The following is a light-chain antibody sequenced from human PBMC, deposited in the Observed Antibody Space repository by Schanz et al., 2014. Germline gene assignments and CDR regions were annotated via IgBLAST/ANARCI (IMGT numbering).Light chain of an antibody. CDR1: SSNIGAGYD. CDR3: QSYDNSLSIWV. V-gene: IGLV1-40*01. J-gene: IGLJ3*02. Sequence: QSVLTQPPSVSGAPGQRATISCTGSSSNIGAGYDVHWYKQLPGTAPKLLIYGNTNRPSGVPDRFSASRSGTSASLAIIGLQADDEAVYYCQSYDNSLSIWVFGGGTKLTVL. CDR2: GNT.